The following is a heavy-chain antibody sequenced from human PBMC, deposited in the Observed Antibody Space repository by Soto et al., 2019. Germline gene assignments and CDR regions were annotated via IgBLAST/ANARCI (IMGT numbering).Heavy chain of an antibody. Sequence: QVQLVESGGGVVQPGRSLRLSCAASGFTFSSYGMHWVRQAPGKGLEWVAVIWYDGSNKYYADSVKGRFTISRDNTKNTLYXQMNSLRAEDTAVYYCAXEGXYSSGWYYGYWGQGTLVTVSS. CDR1: GFTFSSYG. V-gene: IGHV3-33*01. D-gene: IGHD6-19*01. CDR3: AXEGXYSSGWYYGY. J-gene: IGHJ4*02. CDR2: IWYDGSNK.